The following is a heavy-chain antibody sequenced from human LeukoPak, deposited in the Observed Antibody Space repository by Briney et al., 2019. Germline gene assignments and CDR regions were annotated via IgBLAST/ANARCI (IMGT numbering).Heavy chain of an antibody. V-gene: IGHV3-53*01. J-gene: IGHJ4*02. CDR2: IYSGGST. D-gene: IGHD6-19*01. CDR1: GFTFSSNY. CDR3: ARLYSSGWYYFDY. Sequence: GGSLRLSCAASGFTFSSNYMSWVRQAPGKGLEGVSVIYSGGSTYYADSVKGRFTISRDNSKNTLYLQMNSLRAEDTAVYYCARLYSSGWYYFDYWGQGTLVTVSS.